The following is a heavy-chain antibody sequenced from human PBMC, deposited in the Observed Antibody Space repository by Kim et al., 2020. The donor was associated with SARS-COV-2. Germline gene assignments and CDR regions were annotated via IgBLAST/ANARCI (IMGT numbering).Heavy chain of an antibody. J-gene: IGHJ2*01. CDR3: ARDQLLYSYWYFDL. V-gene: IGHV1-2*02. CDR2: INPNSGGT. CDR1: GYTFTGYY. D-gene: IGHD2-2*02. Sequence: ASVKVSCKASGYTFTGYYMHWVRQAPGQGLEWMGWINPNSGGTNYAQKFQGRVTMTRDTSISTAYMELSRLRSDDTAVYYCARDQLLYSYWYFDLWGRGTLVTVSS.